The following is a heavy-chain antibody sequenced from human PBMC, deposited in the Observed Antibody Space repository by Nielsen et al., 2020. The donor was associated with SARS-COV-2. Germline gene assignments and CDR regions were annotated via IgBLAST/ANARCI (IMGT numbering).Heavy chain of an antibody. CDR3: AAYESGSYPTFGP. J-gene: IGHJ5*02. V-gene: IGHV4-30-4*01. CDR1: GGSITNGDYY. Sequence: SETLSLTCTVSGGSITNGDYYWSWVRQPPGKGLEWIGHIYYTGSSYYNPSLKSRVTMSVDASKNQFTLRLTSVTAADTAVYFCAAYESGSYPTFGPWGHGSLVIVSS. CDR2: IYYTGSS. D-gene: IGHD3-10*01.